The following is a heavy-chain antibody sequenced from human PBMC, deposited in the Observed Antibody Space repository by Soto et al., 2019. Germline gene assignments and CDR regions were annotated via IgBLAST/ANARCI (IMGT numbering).Heavy chain of an antibody. Sequence: PGGSLRLSCAASGFTFSSYGMHWVRQAPGKGLEWVAVIWYDGSNKYYADSVKGRFTISRDNSKNTLYLQMNSLRAEDTAVYYCARCSRYSNYEMGYYYYGMDVWGQGTTVTVSS. D-gene: IGHD4-4*01. V-gene: IGHV3-33*01. CDR1: GFTFSSYG. CDR2: IWYDGSNK. J-gene: IGHJ6*02. CDR3: ARCSRYSNYEMGYYYYGMDV.